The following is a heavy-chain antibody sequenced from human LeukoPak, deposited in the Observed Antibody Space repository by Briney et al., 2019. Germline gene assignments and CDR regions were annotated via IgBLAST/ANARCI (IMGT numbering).Heavy chain of an antibody. CDR2: ISRSGTDI. CDR3: ARERETGDRYSSGD. CDR1: GFSFSSSS. J-gene: IGHJ4*02. D-gene: IGHD6-19*01. Sequence: GGSLRLSCVGSGFSFSSSSFNWVRQAPGKGLEWVSCISRSGTDIYYADSVKGRFTTSRDNAKNSLYLQMNSLRAEDTAVYYCARERETGDRYSSGDWGQGTLVTVSS. V-gene: IGHV3-21*01.